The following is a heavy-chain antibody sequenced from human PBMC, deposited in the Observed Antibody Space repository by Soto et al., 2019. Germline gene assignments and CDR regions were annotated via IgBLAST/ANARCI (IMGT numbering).Heavy chain of an antibody. V-gene: IGHV1-46*03. Sequence: QVQPVQSGAEVKKPGASVKVSCKTSGHTFSTNYMHWVRQAPGQGLEWMGIINPGGGTRYAQKFQGRVTITRDTSRSTVYMEVSSLRSKDTAIYYCVGDDSRGYRRFDPWGQGTLVTVSS. D-gene: IGHD3-22*01. CDR3: VGDDSRGYRRFDP. J-gene: IGHJ5*02. CDR1: GHTFSTNY. CDR2: INPGGGT.